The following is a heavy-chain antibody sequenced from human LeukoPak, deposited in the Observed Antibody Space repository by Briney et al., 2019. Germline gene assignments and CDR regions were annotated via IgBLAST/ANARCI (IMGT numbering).Heavy chain of an antibody. J-gene: IGHJ5*02. D-gene: IGHD2-21*02. V-gene: IGHV3-33*01. Sequence: GRSLRLSCAASGFTFSSYGMHWVRQAPGKGLEWVAVIWYDGSNKYYADSVKGRFTISRDNSKNTLHLQMNSLRAEDTAVYYCARDGGDFGFDPWGQGTLVTVSS. CDR1: GFTFSSYG. CDR3: ARDGGDFGFDP. CDR2: IWYDGSNK.